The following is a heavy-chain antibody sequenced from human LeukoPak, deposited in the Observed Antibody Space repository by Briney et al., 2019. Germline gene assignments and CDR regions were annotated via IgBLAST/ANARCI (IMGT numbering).Heavy chain of an antibody. CDR1: GDSVSSNSAA. CDR2: TYYRSKWYN. V-gene: IGHV6-1*01. CDR3: ARDGVTGRERKGYYYYMDV. Sequence: QTLSLTCAISGDSVSSNSAAWNWIRQSPSRGLEWLGRTYYRSKWYNDYAVSVKSRITINPDTSKNQFSLQLNSVTPEDTAVYYCARDGVTGRERKGYYYYMDVWGKGTTVTVSS. J-gene: IGHJ6*03. D-gene: IGHD1-20*01.